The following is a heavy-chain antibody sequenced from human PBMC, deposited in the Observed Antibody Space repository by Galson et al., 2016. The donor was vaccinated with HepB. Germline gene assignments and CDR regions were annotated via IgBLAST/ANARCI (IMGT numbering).Heavy chain of an antibody. J-gene: IGHJ4*02. V-gene: IGHV3-33*01. CDR3: ARDQSGDCSTTKCWGPDY. CDR2: ILYDESNE. CDR1: GFTFSRYG. Sequence: SLRLSCAASGFTFSRYGMHWVRQTPGKGLEWVAGILYDESNEKYADSVKGRFTISRDNSKNTLNLQMNSLRVEDTAVYYCARDQSGDCSTTKCWGPDYWGQGTLVTVSS. D-gene: IGHD2-2*01.